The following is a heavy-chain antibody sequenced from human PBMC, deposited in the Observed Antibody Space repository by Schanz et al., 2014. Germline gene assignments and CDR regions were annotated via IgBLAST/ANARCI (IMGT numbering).Heavy chain of an antibody. Sequence: QVQLVESGGGVVQPGRSLRLSCAASGFMFSSYGMHWVRQAPGKGLEWVGVISYDGSKKSYADSVKGRFTISRDNSKNALYLQMNSLRPEDTAVYYCAKQHIVRGVIYLNWFDSSGQGTLVIVSS. V-gene: IGHV3-30*18. CDR3: AKQHIVRGVIYLNWFDS. D-gene: IGHD3-10*01. CDR1: GFMFSSYG. CDR2: ISYDGSKK. J-gene: IGHJ5*01.